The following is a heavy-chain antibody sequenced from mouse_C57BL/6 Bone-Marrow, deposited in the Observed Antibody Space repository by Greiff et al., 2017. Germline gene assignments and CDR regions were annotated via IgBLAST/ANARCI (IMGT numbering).Heavy chain of an antibody. CDR2: IDPETGGT. Sequence: QVQLQQSGAELVRPGASVTLSCKASGYTFTDYEMNWVKQTPVHGLEWIGAIDPETGGTTYNQKFKGKAILTADKSSSTAYMELSGLTSEDSAVYYCTRVLRGFADWGKGTMVTVSA. D-gene: IGHD1-1*01. J-gene: IGHJ3*01. CDR3: TRVLRGFAD. CDR1: GYTFTDYE. V-gene: IGHV1-15*01.